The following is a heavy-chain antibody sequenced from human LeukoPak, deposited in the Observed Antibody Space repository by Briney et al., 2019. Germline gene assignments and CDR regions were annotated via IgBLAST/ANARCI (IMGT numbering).Heavy chain of an antibody. D-gene: IGHD6-19*01. CDR3: ARGEDLYSSGWYGESDY. V-gene: IGHV1-46*01. Sequence: ASVKVSCKASGYTFTSYYMHWVRQAPGQGLEWMGIINPSGGSTSYAQKFQGRVTMTRDTSTSTVYMELSSLRSEDTAVYYCARGEDLYSSGWYGESDYWGQGTLVTVSS. CDR1: GYTFTSYY. CDR2: INPSGGST. J-gene: IGHJ4*02.